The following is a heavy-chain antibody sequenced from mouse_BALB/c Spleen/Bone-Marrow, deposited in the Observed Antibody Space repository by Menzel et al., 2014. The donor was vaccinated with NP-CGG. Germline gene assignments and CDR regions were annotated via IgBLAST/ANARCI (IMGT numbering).Heavy chain of an antibody. CDR1: GYSFTSYY. Sequence: EVKLMESGPELMKPGASVKISCKASGYSFTSYYMHWVKQSHGKSLEWIGYIDPFNGGTSYNQKFKGKASLTVDKSSSTAYMHLSSLTSEDSAVYYCAGSTMISAWFAYWGQGTLVTVFA. J-gene: IGHJ3*01. V-gene: IGHV1S135*01. CDR2: IDPFNGGT. CDR3: AGSTMISAWFAY. D-gene: IGHD2-4*01.